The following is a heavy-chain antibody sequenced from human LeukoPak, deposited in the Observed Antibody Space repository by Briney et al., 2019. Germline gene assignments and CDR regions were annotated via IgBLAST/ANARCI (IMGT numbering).Heavy chain of an antibody. V-gene: IGHV4-34*01. D-gene: IGHD6-19*01. CDR3: ARISVEGGWHAAPYYYYYMDV. Sequence: SETLSLTCAVYGGSFSGYYWSWIRQPPGKGLEWIGEINHSGSTNYNPSLKSRVTISVDTSKNQFSLKLSSVTAADTAVYYCARISVEGGWHAAPYYYYYMDVWGKGTTVTISS. J-gene: IGHJ6*03. CDR1: GGSFSGYY. CDR2: INHSGST.